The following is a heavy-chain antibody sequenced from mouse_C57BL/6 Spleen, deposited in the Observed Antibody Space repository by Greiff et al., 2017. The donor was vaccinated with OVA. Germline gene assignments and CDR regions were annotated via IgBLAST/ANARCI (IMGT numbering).Heavy chain of an antibody. CDR2: IRSKSNNYAT. CDR1: GFSFNTYA. V-gene: IGHV10-1*01. Sequence: EVQLQESGGGLVQPKGSLKLSCAASGFSFNTYAMNWVRQAPGKGLEWVARIRSKSNNYATYYADSVKDRFTISRDDSESMLYLQMNNLKTEDTAMYYCVRHADPRPYYYAMDYWGQGTSVTVSS. CDR3: VRHADPRPYYYAMDY. J-gene: IGHJ4*01.